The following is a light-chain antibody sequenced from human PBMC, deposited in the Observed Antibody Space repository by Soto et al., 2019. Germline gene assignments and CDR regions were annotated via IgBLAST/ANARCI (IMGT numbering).Light chain of an antibody. Sequence: EIVLTQSPGTLSLSPGERATLSCRASQSVSSSYLAWYQQKPGQAPRLLIYGASSRATGIPDRFSGSGSGTDFPLTISRLEPEHFAVYYCQQYGSCRGTFGQGTKVEIK. J-gene: IGKJ1*01. CDR1: QSVSSSY. V-gene: IGKV3-20*01. CDR3: QQYGSCRGT. CDR2: GAS.